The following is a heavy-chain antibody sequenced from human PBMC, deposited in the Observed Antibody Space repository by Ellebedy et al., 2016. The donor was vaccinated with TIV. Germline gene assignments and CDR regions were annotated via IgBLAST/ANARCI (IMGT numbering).Heavy chain of an antibody. CDR1: GGSIGSYY. Sequence: SETLSLTXSVSGGSIGSYYWTWIRQPPGKGLEWIGYIYYTGSTNYNPSLKSRVTMSLDTSKNQFSLKLTSVTAADTAVYYCAKENEVISTWYGKWFDPWGPGTLVTVSS. CDR3: AKENEVISTWYGKWFDP. J-gene: IGHJ5*02. D-gene: IGHD6-13*01. V-gene: IGHV4-59*01. CDR2: IYYTGST.